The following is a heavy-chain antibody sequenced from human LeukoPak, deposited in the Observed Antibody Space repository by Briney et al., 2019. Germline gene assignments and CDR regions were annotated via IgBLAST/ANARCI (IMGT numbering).Heavy chain of an antibody. CDR2: INHSGST. J-gene: IGHJ6*02. V-gene: IGHV4-34*01. CDR1: GFTVSSNY. Sequence: GSLRLSCAASGFTVSSNYMSWVRQPPGKGLEWIGEINHSGSTNYNPSLKSRVTISVDTSKNQFSLKLSSVTAADTAVYYCARVVPAAIGLPYYYYGMDVWGQGTTVTVSS. CDR3: ARVVPAAIGLPYYYYGMDV. D-gene: IGHD2-2*01.